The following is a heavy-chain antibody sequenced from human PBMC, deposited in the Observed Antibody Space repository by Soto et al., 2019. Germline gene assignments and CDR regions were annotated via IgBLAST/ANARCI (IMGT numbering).Heavy chain of an antibody. D-gene: IGHD2-2*01. J-gene: IGHJ4*02. CDR3: TADLVGLSRIIDY. V-gene: IGHV5-51*01. CDR2: IYPGDSDT. CDR1: GYSFTSYW. Sequence: PGESLKISCKGSGYSFTSYWIGWVRQMPGKGLEWMGIIYPGDSDTRYSPSFQGQVTISADKSISTAYLQWSSLKASDTAVYYCTADLVGLSRIIDYWGQGTLVTVSS.